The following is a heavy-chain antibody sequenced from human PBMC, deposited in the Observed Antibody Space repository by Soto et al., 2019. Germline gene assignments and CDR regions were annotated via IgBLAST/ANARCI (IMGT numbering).Heavy chain of an antibody. CDR1: GFTFSDYA. V-gene: IGHV3-48*02. Sequence: EVQLVESGGGLVQPGGSLRLSCVVSGFTFSDYAMNWVRQAPGKGLEWVSYISGRAGDIRYADSVRGRFTITRDNANNLRDLQMSSLGDDDTAVYYCVRDHNWAFDYWGQGILVTVSS. J-gene: IGHJ4*02. CDR2: ISGRAGDI. D-gene: IGHD1-20*01. CDR3: VRDHNWAFDY.